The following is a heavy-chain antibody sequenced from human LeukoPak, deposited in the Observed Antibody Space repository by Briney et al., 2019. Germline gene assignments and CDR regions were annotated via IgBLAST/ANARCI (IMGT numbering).Heavy chain of an antibody. CDR2: IYYSGST. V-gene: IGHV4-61*01. CDR1: GGSVSSGSYY. D-gene: IGHD6-6*01. J-gene: IGHJ4*02. CDR3: ARDNGGSSSSGSYFDY. Sequence: SETLSLTCTVSGGSVSSGSYYWSWIRQPPGKGLEWIGYIYYSGSTNYNPSLKSRVTISVDTSKNQFSLKLSSVTAADTAVYYCARDNGGSSSSGSYFDYWGQGTLVTVSS.